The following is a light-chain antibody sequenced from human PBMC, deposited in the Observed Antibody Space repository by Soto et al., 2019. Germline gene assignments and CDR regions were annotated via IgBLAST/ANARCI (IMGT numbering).Light chain of an antibody. CDR3: QQYGSSLSIT. V-gene: IGKV3-20*01. Sequence: EIVLTQSPGTLSLSPGERATLSCRASQSVSSNYFAWYQQKPGQAPRLLIHGASRRATGIPDRFSGSGSGTDFTLTISRLEPEDFAAYYCQQYGSSLSITFGQGTRLEIK. CDR2: GAS. J-gene: IGKJ5*01. CDR1: QSVSSNY.